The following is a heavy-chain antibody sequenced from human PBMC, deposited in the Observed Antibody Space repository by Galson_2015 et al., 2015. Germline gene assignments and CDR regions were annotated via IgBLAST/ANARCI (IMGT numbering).Heavy chain of an antibody. CDR1: GFTSSHYD. J-gene: IGHJ5*02. V-gene: IGHV3-23*01. D-gene: IGHD5-24*01. Sequence: SLRLSCAVSGFTSSHYDMSWVRQSPGKWLEWVSGINGRDDLTSYADSVQGRSTLPRGNARDTLYLQMNSLRSEDTAIYYCAKVSWGDGYNSAWGQGTLVTVSS. CDR2: INGRDDLT. CDR3: AKVSWGDGYNSA.